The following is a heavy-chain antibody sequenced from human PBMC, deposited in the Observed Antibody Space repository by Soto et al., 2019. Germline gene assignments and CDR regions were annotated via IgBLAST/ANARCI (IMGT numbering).Heavy chain of an antibody. CDR3: ARDYSYGITNWFDP. CDR2: IYYSGST. D-gene: IGHD5-18*01. V-gene: IGHV4-61*01. Sequence: SETLSLTCTVSGGSVSSGSYYWSWIRQPPGKGLEWIGYIYYSGSTNYNPSLKSRVTISVDTSKNQFSLKLSSVTAADTAVYYCARDYSYGITNWFDPWGQGTLVTVSS. J-gene: IGHJ5*02. CDR1: GGSVSSGSYY.